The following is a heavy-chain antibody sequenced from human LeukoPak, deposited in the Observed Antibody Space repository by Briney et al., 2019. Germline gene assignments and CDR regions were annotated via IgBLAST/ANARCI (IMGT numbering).Heavy chain of an antibody. D-gene: IGHD2-2*01. CDR3: ARGVVPAAIYYYYYGMDV. J-gene: IGHJ6*02. V-gene: IGHV4-31*03. CDR1: GGSISSGGYY. CDR2: IYYSGST. Sequence: PSETLSLTCTVSGGSISSGGYYWSWIRQHPGKGLEWIGYIYYSGSTYYNPSLKSRVTISVDTPKNQFSLKLSSVTAADTAVYYCARGVVPAAIYYYYYGMDVWGQGTTVTVSS.